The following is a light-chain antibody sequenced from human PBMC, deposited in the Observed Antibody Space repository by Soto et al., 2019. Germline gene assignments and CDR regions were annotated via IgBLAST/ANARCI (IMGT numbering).Light chain of an antibody. CDR2: AAS. CDR1: QGISNY. Sequence: DIQMTQSPSSLSASVGDRVTITCRASQGISNYLAWYQQKPGKVPKLLIYAASTLQSGVPSRFSGSGSGTDFTLTISSLQPKDVATYYCQKYNSAAWTFGQRTKVEIK. J-gene: IGKJ1*01. CDR3: QKYNSAAWT. V-gene: IGKV1-27*01.